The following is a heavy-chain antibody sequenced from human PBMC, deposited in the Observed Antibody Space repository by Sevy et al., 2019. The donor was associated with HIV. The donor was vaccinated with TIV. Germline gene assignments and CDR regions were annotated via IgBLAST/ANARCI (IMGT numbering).Heavy chain of an antibody. CDR2: INPSGGTT. CDR3: ARAVAGDFDY. J-gene: IGHJ4*02. Sequence: ASVKVSCKASGYTFNNYYMHWVRQAPGQGLEWMGMINPSGGTTTYSQKFQGRVTMTRDTSTGPVQMELSSLRSEDTAVYYCARAVAGDFDYWGQGTLVTVSS. V-gene: IGHV1-46*02. D-gene: IGHD6-19*01. CDR1: GYTFNNYY.